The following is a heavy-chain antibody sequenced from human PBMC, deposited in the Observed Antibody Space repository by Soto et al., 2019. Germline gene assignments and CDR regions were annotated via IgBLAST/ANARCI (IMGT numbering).Heavy chain of an antibody. D-gene: IGHD3-22*01. CDR1: GGTFSSYA. CDR3: ARDLSDYYDSSGYYYFDY. V-gene: IGHV1-69*01. CDR2: IIPIFGTA. J-gene: IGHJ4*02. Sequence: QVQLVQSGAEVKKPGSSVKVSCKASGGTFSSYAISCVRQAPGQGLEWMGGIIPIFGTANYAQKFQGRVTITADESTSTAYMELSSLRSEDTAVYYCARDLSDYYDSSGYYYFDYWGQGTLVTVSS.